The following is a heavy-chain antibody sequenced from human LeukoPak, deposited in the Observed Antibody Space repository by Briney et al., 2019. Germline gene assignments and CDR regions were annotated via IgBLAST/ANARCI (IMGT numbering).Heavy chain of an antibody. D-gene: IGHD1-26*01. CDR2: INPNSGGT. CDR3: ARELTSGRYPLDY. Sequence: ASVKVSCKASGYTFTGYYMHWVRQALGQGLEWMGWINPNSGGTNYAQKFQGRVTMTRDTSISTAYMELSRLRSDDTAVYYCARELTSGRYPLDYWGQGTLVTVSS. CDR1: GYTFTGYY. J-gene: IGHJ4*02. V-gene: IGHV1-2*02.